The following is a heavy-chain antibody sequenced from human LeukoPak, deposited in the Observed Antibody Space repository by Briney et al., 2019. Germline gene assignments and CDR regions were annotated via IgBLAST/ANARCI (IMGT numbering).Heavy chain of an antibody. CDR1: GFTFSSYG. Sequence: GGSLRLSCAASGFTFSSYGMHWVRQAPGKGLEWVSVIYSGGSTYYADSVKGRFTISRDNSKNTLYLQMNSLRAEDTAVYYCARDLRVATAHYYYGMDVWGQGTTVTVSS. CDR2: IYSGGST. J-gene: IGHJ6*02. D-gene: IGHD5-12*01. CDR3: ARDLRVATAHYYYGMDV. V-gene: IGHV3-53*01.